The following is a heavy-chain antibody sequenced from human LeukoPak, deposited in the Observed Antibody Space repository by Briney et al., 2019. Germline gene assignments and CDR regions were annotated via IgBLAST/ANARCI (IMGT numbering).Heavy chain of an antibody. CDR1: GFTFSTDG. CDR2: ISPDSTFI. Sequence: GGSLRLSCAGSGFTFSTDGMNWVRQAPGKGLEWVSSISPDSTFIPQADSVKGRFTISRDNAKNSLYLQMESLRVEDTAVYYCARVTVAVVNYYYGMDVWGQGTTVTVSS. V-gene: IGHV3-21*01. CDR3: ARVTVAVVNYYYGMDV. D-gene: IGHD6-19*01. J-gene: IGHJ6*02.